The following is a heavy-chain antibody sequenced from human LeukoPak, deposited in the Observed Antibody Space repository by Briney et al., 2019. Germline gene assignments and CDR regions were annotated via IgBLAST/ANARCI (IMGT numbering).Heavy chain of an antibody. CDR2: INPNSGGT. CDR1: GYTFTSYA. V-gene: IGHV1-2*02. Sequence: ASVKVSCKASGYTFTSYAMNWVRQAPGQGLEWMGWINPNSGGTNYAQKFQGRVTMTRDTSISTAYMELSRLRSDDTAVYYCARDRYYGSGSYYSETTIFDYWGQGTLVTVSS. D-gene: IGHD3-10*01. CDR3: ARDRYYGSGSYYSETTIFDY. J-gene: IGHJ4*02.